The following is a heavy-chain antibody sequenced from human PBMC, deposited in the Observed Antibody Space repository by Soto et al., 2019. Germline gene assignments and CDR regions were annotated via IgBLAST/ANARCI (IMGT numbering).Heavy chain of an antibody. V-gene: IGHV1-8*01. J-gene: IGHJ4*02. CDR3: ARVKVDYCSGGSCYYFDY. Sequence: VKVSCKASGYTFTSYDINWVRQATGQGLEWMGWMNPNSGNTGYAQKFQGRVTMTRNTSISTAYMELSSLRSGDTAVYYCARVKVDYCSGGSCYYFDYWGQGTLVTVSS. CDR2: MNPNSGNT. CDR1: GYTFTSYD. D-gene: IGHD2-15*01.